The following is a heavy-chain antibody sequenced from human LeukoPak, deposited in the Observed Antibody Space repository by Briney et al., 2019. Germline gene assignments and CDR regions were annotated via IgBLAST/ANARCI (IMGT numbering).Heavy chain of an antibody. D-gene: IGHD2-15*01. J-gene: IGHJ4*02. V-gene: IGHV3-13*01. CDR3: VRASRLRAADFDY. CDR1: GFTFSTYD. CDR2: IGIAGDT. Sequence: GGSLRLSYAASGFTFSTYDMHWVRQSTGKGLEWVSGIGIAGDTYHVDSVKGRFTISRENAKNSLFLQMNSLRAGDTAVYYCVRASRLRAADFDYWGQGTLVTVSS.